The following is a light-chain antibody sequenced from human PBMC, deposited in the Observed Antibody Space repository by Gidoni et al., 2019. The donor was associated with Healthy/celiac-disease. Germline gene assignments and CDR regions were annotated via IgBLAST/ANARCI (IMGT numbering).Light chain of an antibody. J-gene: IGKJ1*01. CDR1: QSVSSN. V-gene: IGKV3-15*01. Sequence: EIVMTQSPATLSVSPGERATLSCRASQSVSSNVAWYQQKPGQAPRLHIYGASTRATGIPARFSGSGSGTEFTLTISSLQSEDFAVYYCQQYNNWPPWTFGQGTKVEIK. CDR2: GAS. CDR3: QQYNNWPPWT.